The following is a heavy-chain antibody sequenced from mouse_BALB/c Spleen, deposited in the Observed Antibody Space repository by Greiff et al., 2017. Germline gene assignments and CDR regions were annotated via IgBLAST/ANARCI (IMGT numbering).Heavy chain of an antibody. Sequence: EVKLMESGPGLVKPSQSLSLTCSVTGYSITSGYYWNWIRQFPGNKLEWMGYISYDGSNNYNPSLKNRISITRDTSKNQFFLKLNSVTTEDTATYYCAREGGNYALDYWGQGTTLTVSS. D-gene: IGHD2-1*01. CDR2: ISYDGSN. CDR1: GYSITSGYY. J-gene: IGHJ2*01. CDR3: AREGGNYALDY. V-gene: IGHV3-6*02.